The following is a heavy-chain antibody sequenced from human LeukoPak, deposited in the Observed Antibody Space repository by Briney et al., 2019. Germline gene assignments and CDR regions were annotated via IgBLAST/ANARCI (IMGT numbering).Heavy chain of an antibody. V-gene: IGHV4-59*01. CDR3: ARVGAVPSDWFDP. D-gene: IGHD6-19*01. CDR1: GGSISSYY. Sequence: SETLSLTCTVSGGSISSYYWSWIRQPPGKGLEWIGYIYYSGSTNYNPSLKSRVTISVDTSKSQFSLKLSSVTAADTAVYYCARVGAVPSDWFDPWGQGTLVTVSS. J-gene: IGHJ5*02. CDR2: IYYSGST.